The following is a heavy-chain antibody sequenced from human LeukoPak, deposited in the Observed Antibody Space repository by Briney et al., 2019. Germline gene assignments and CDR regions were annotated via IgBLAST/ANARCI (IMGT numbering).Heavy chain of an antibody. CDR3: ARDLGDGYNHFDY. CDR1: GFTVSSNY. D-gene: IGHD5-24*01. CDR2: IYSGGST. V-gene: IGHV3-53*01. J-gene: IGHJ4*02. Sequence: GGSLRLSCAASGFTVSSNYMSWVRQAPGKGLEWVSVIYSGGSTYYADSVKGRFTISRHNSKNTLYLQMNSLRAEDTAVYYCARDLGDGYNHFDYWGQGTLVTVSS.